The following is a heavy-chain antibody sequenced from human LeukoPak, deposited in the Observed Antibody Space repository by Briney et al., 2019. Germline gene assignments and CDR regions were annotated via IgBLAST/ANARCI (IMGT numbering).Heavy chain of an antibody. V-gene: IGHV1-2*02. CDR2: INPNSGGT. D-gene: IGHD3-3*01. CDR3: ARVRFLEWPEAFDY. J-gene: IGHJ4*02. CDR1: GYTFTGYY. Sequence: ASVKVSCKASGYTFTGYYMHWVRQAPGQGLEWMGWINPNSGGTNYAQRFQGRVTMTRDTSISTAYMEPSRLRSDDTAVYYCARVRFLEWPEAFDYWGQGTLVTVSS.